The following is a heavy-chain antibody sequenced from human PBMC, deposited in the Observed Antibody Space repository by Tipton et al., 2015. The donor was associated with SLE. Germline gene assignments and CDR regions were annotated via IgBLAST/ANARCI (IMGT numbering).Heavy chain of an antibody. Sequence: GLVKPSETLSLTCDVSGYSISNGYYWGWIRQPPGKGLEWIGYIYYSGSTNYNPSLKSRVTISVDTSKNQFSLKLSSVTAADTAVYYCARHGLRNVADHWYFDLWGRGTLVTVSS. CDR1: GYSISNGYY. V-gene: IGHV4-38-2*01. CDR3: ARHGLRNVADHWYFDL. D-gene: IGHD6-19*01. J-gene: IGHJ2*01. CDR2: IYYSGST.